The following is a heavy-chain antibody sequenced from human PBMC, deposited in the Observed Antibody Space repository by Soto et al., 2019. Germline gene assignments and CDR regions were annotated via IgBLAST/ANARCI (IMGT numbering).Heavy chain of an antibody. V-gene: IGHV3-73*02. Sequence: EVQLVESGGGLVQPGGSLKLSCAASGFTFSGSAMHWVRQASGKGLEWVGRIRSKANSYATAYAASVKGRFTISRDDSKNTAYLQMNSLKTEDTAVYYCTRVDRGYYYYYGMDVWGQGTTVTVSS. J-gene: IGHJ6*02. CDR3: TRVDRGYYYYYGMDV. CDR2: IRSKANSYAT. CDR1: GFTFSGSA.